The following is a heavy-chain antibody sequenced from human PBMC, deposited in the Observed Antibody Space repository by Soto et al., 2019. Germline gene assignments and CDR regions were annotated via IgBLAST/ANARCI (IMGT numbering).Heavy chain of an antibody. V-gene: IGHV3-49*05. CDR1: GFTFGDYA. CDR2: IRSKAYGGTT. CDR3: TRRRARYFDWLLSPFDP. J-gene: IGHJ5*02. D-gene: IGHD3-9*01. Sequence: EVQLVESGGGLVKPGRSLRLSCTASGFTFGDYAMSWFRQAPGKGLEWVGFIRSKAYGGTTEYAASVKGRFTISRDDSKSIAYLQMNSLKTEDTAVYYCTRRRARYFDWLLSPFDPWGQGTLVTVSS.